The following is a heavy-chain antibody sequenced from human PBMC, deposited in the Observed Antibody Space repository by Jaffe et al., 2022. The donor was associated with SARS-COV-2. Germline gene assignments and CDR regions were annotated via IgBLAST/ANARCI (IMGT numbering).Heavy chain of an antibody. V-gene: IGHV1-3*01. J-gene: IGHJ4*02. CDR1: GYTFASYA. CDR2: IIPGNGDT. Sequence: QVQLVQSGAEVKRPGASVKVSCKASGYTFASYAIHWVRQAPGQSLEWMGWIIPGNGDTKYSQKFQGRVTITRDTSASTAHLDLSSLRSEDTAVYYCARSYSTSSEFDYWGQGSLVTVSS. D-gene: IGHD6-6*01. CDR3: ARSYSTSSEFDY.